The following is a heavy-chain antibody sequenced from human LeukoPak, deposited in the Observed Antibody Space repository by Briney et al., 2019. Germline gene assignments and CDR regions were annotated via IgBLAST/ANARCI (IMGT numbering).Heavy chain of an antibody. V-gene: IGHV4-61*01. D-gene: IGHD2-15*01. Sequence: SKTLSLTCTVSGGSVSSGSYYWSWIRQPPGKGLEWIGYIYYSGSTNYNPSLKSRVTISVDTSKNQFSLKLSSVTAADTALYYCARDSDLGYCSGGSCNYYFDYWGQGTLVTVSS. J-gene: IGHJ4*02. CDR1: GGSVSSGSYY. CDR2: IYYSGST. CDR3: ARDSDLGYCSGGSCNYYFDY.